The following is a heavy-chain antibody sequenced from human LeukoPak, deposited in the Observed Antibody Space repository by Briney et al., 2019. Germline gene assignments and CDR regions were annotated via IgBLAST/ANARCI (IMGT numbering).Heavy chain of an antibody. V-gene: IGHV3-23*01. D-gene: IGHD1-14*01. CDR2: ITGSGGST. J-gene: IGHJ4*02. Sequence: PGGSLRLSCAASRFDFNSYAVIWVRQAPGKGLEWVSAITGSGGSTYYADSVKGRFTVSRDNPRNTMYLQMNSLRAEDTAVYYCGKDEQGFGMQTSHWGQGTLVTVSS. CDR3: GKDEQGFGMQTSH. CDR1: RFDFNSYA.